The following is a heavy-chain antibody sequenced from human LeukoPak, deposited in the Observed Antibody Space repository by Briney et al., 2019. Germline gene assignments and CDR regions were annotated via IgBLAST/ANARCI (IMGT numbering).Heavy chain of an antibody. J-gene: IGHJ4*02. CDR1: GFTLSTYS. Sequence: PGGSLRLPCAASGFTLSTYSMNWVRQAPGKGLEWVSYISHSGSTIYYADSVKGRFTISRDNAKNSLYLQMNSLRDEDTAVYYCARDSGNSFDYWGQGTLVTVSS. CDR2: ISHSGSTI. CDR3: ARDSGNSFDY. V-gene: IGHV3-48*02.